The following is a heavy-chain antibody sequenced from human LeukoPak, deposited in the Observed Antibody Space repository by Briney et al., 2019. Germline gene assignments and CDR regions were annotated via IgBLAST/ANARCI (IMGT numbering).Heavy chain of an antibody. Sequence: PSETLSLTCAVYGGSFSGYYWSWIRQPPGKGLEWIGEINHSGSTNYNPSLKSRVTISVDTSKNQFSLKLSSVTAADTAVYYCASEDCGGDCYSWYYYYYMDVWGKGTTVTVSS. V-gene: IGHV4-34*01. D-gene: IGHD2-21*01. J-gene: IGHJ6*03. CDR2: INHSGST. CDR1: GGSFSGYY. CDR3: ASEDCGGDCYSWYYYYYMDV.